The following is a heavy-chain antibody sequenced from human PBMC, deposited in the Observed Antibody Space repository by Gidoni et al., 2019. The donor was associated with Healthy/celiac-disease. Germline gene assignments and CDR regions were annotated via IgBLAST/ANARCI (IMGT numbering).Heavy chain of an antibody. J-gene: IGHJ6*02. CDR2: ISGSGGST. Sequence: EVQLLESGGGLVQPGGSLRLSCAASGFAFSSYAMSWVRQAPGKGLGWVSAISGSGGSTYYADSVKGRFTISRDNSKNTLYLQMNSLRAEDTAVYYCAKDTAYCGGDCLMDVWGQGTTVTVSS. CDR3: AKDTAYCGGDCLMDV. V-gene: IGHV3-23*01. CDR1: GFAFSSYA. D-gene: IGHD2-21*02.